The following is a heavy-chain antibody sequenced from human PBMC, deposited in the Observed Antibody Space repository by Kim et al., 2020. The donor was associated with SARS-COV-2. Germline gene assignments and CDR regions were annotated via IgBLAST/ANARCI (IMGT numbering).Heavy chain of an antibody. J-gene: IGHJ6*02. CDR2: IYHSGST. CDR3: ARSSYCSGGSCQDLWYYYYGMDV. D-gene: IGHD2-15*01. V-gene: IGHV4-4*02. Sequence: SETLSLTCAVSGGSISSSNWWSWVRQPPGKGLEWIGEIYHSGSTNYNPSLKSRVTISVDKSKNQFSLKLSSVTAADTAVYYCARSSYCSGGSCQDLWYYYYGMDVWGQGTTVTVSS. CDR1: GGSISSSNW.